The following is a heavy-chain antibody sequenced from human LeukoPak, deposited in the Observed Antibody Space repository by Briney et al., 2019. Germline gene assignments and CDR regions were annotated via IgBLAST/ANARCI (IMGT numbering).Heavy chain of an antibody. CDR3: ASTAKYYYDSSGYLEYFQH. J-gene: IGHJ1*01. D-gene: IGHD3-22*01. V-gene: IGHV3-20*04. CDR2: INWNGGST. Sequence: GGSLRLSCAASGFTFDDYGMSWVRQAPGKGLEWVSGINWNGGSTGYADSVKGRLTISRDNAKNSLYLQMNSLRAEDTALYYCASTAKYYYDSSGYLEYFQHWGQGTLVTVSS. CDR1: GFTFDDYG.